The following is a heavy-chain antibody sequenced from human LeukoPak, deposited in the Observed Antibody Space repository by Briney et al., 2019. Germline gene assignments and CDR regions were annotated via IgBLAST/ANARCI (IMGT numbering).Heavy chain of an antibody. CDR2: ISGSGGST. J-gene: IGHJ4*02. D-gene: IGHD6-25*01. Sequence: GGSLRLSCAASGFTFSSYSMNWVRQAPGKGLEWVSAISGSGGSTYYADSVKGRFTISRDNSKNTLYLQMNSLRAEDTAVYYCAKVSHRLGPASHFDYWGQGTLVTVSS. V-gene: IGHV3-23*01. CDR1: GFTFSSYS. CDR3: AKVSHRLGPASHFDY.